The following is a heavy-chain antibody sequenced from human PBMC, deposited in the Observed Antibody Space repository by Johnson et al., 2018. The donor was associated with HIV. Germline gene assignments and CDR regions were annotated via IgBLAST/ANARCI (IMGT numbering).Heavy chain of an antibody. J-gene: IGHJ3*02. CDR3: SKVPWGYRGYDTAFYI. Sequence: QVQLVESGGGLVQPGGSLRLSCAVSGFTVNGNYMSWVRQAPGKGLEWVAFIRYDGSNKYYADSVKGRFTISRDNAKNSLYLQMNSLRAEDTALYYCSKVPWGYRGYDTAFYIWGQGTMVTVSS. D-gene: IGHD5-12*01. V-gene: IGHV3-30*02. CDR2: IRYDGSNK. CDR1: GFTVNGNY.